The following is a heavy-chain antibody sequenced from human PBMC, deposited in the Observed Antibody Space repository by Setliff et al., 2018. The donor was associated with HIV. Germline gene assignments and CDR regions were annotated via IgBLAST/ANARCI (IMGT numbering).Heavy chain of an antibody. CDR1: GGSFGVYR. V-gene: IGHV4-4*07. CDR2: IDSSGTT. J-gene: IGHJ5*02. D-gene: IGHD3-10*01. CDR3: ARDRHSSGLGSYGP. Sequence: SETLSLTCTIAGGSFGVYRWSWIRQSAGRGLAWLGRIDSSGTTDNKPSLKGRVAISVDTSRNQFSLRVTSVTAADTAVYFCARDRHSSGLGSYGPWGPGILVTVSS.